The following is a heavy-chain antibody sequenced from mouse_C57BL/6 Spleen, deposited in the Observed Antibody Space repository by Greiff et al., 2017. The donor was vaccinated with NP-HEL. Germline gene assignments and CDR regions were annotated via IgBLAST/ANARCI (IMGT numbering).Heavy chain of an antibody. CDR1: GFTFSDYY. Sequence: EVHLVESGGGLVQPGGSLKLSCAASGFTFSDYYMYWVRQTPEKRLEWVAYISNGGGSTYYPDTVKGRFTISRDNAKNTLYLQMSRRKSEDTAMYYCASNYGSSYGAMDYWGQGTSVTVSS. V-gene: IGHV5-12*01. CDR2: ISNGGGST. D-gene: IGHD1-1*01. CDR3: ASNYGSSYGAMDY. J-gene: IGHJ4*01.